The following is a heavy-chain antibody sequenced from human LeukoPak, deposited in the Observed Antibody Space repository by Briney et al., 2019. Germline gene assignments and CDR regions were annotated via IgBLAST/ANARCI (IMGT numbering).Heavy chain of an antibody. CDR1: GFSLSTSGVG. J-gene: IGHJ4*02. CDR2: IYWNDDN. Sequence: SGPTLVNPTQTLTLTCTFSGFSLSTSGVGVGWIRQPPGKALEWLALIYWNDDNRYSPSLKSRLTITKDTSKNQVVLTMTNMDPVDTATYYGAHYGDYRFMFYFDYWGQGTLVTVSS. CDR3: AHYGDYRFMFYFDY. D-gene: IGHD4-17*01. V-gene: IGHV2-5*01.